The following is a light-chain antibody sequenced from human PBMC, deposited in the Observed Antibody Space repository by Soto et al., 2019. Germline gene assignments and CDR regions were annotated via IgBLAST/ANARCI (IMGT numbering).Light chain of an antibody. CDR1: QTISSW. J-gene: IGKJ1*01. CDR3: QEYNSHKGT. Sequence: DIQMTQSPSTLSASVGDTVTITCRASQTISSWLAWYQQKPGKAPKLLIYKASTLKSGVPSRFSGSGSGTEFTLTISSLQPDDFATYYCQEYNSHKGTFGQGTKVDIK. CDR2: KAS. V-gene: IGKV1-5*03.